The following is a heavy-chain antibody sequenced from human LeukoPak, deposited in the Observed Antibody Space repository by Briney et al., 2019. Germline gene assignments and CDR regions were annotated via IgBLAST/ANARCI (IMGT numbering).Heavy chain of an antibody. CDR2: LHHSGST. CDR1: VYSITSTYW. Sequence: SSETLSLTCAVSVYSITSTYWRGWIRQTPGRGLEWIGSLHHSGSTSYSPSLKSRVTISVDTSKNQFSLRLSSVTAADTAVYYCARVTYVDDMLYQYFDYWGQGILVTVSS. V-gene: IGHV4-38-2*01. D-gene: IGHD4-17*01. CDR3: ARVTYVDDMLYQYFDY. J-gene: IGHJ4*02.